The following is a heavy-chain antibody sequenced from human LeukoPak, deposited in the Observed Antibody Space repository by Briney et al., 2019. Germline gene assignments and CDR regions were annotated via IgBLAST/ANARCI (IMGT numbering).Heavy chain of an antibody. Sequence: GGSLRLSCAASGFTFNNYGMHWVRQATGKGPEWVAFIRYDGSNEYYADSVRARFTISRDNSKDTLYLQMNSLRAEDTAVYYCAKEWELVTYYFYYYMDVWGKGTTVTVSS. D-gene: IGHD1-26*01. V-gene: IGHV3-30*02. J-gene: IGHJ6*03. CDR2: IRYDGSNE. CDR3: AKEWELVTYYFYYYMDV. CDR1: GFTFNNYG.